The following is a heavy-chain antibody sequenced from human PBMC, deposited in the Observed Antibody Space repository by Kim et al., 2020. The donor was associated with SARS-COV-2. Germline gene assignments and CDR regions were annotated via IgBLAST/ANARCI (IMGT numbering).Heavy chain of an antibody. CDR2: ISYDGSNK. CDR1: GFTFSSYA. D-gene: IGHD3-9*01. CDR3: ARDRRRYFDWLLIDY. V-gene: IGHV3-30*04. J-gene: IGHJ4*02. Sequence: GGSLRLSCAASGFTFSSYAMHWVRQAPGKGLEWVAVISYDGSNKYYADSVKGRFTISRDNSKNTLYLQMNSLRAEDTAVYYCARDRRRYFDWLLIDYWGQGTLVTVSS.